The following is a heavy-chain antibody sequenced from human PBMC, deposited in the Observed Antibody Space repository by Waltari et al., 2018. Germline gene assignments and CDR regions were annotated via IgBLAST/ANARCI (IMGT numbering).Heavy chain of an antibody. CDR2: VNSDGSSA. CDR3: ASSENRPVCGGDCYGVDY. J-gene: IGHJ4*02. D-gene: IGHD2-21*01. V-gene: IGHV3-74*01. CDR1: GFTFSNYW. Sequence: EVQLVESGGGLVQPGGSLRLSCAASGFTFSNYWMHWVRQAPGKGLAWVSRVNSDGSSATYADSVRGRFTISRDNAKNTVYLQMNSLRAEDTAVYYCASSENRPVCGGDCYGVDYWGQGILVTVSS.